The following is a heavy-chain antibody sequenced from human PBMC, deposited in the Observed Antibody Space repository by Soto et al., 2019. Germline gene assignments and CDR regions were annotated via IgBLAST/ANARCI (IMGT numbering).Heavy chain of an antibody. CDR1: GFTFSSYW. Sequence: GGSLRLSCAASGFTFSSYWMSWVRQAPGKGLEWVANIKEDGSEKSYVDSVKGRFTISRDNAKNSLFLQMTSLRVEDTAVYYCAGRYKDGRRDCISTSCLFDPWGQGTLVTVSS. CDR2: IKEDGSEK. V-gene: IGHV3-7*01. D-gene: IGHD2-2*01. CDR3: AGRYKDGRRDCISTSCLFDP. J-gene: IGHJ5*02.